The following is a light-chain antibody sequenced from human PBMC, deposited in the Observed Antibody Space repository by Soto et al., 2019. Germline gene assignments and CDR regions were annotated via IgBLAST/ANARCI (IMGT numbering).Light chain of an antibody. V-gene: IGKV3D-15*01. J-gene: IGKJ4*01. CDR3: QQYNNWPPL. Sequence: EIVMTQSPATLSVSPGERATLSCRASQSVSSNLAWYQQKPGQAPRLLIYGASIRATGIPARFSGSGSGTEFTLTISSLQSEDFAVYYCQQYNNWPPLFGGGTKVDIK. CDR1: QSVSSN. CDR2: GAS.